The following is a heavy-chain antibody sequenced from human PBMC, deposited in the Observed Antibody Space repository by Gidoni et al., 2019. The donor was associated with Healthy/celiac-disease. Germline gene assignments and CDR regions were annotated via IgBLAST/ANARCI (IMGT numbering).Heavy chain of an antibody. V-gene: IGHV4-34*01. CDR2: INHSGST. J-gene: IGHJ4*02. Sequence: QVQLQQWGAGLLKPSETLSLTCAVYGGSFSGYYWSWIRQPPGKGLEWIGEINHSGSTNYNPSLKSRVTISVDTSKNQFSLKLSSVTAADTAVYYCARGRRDRITMIVVVITSRYYFDYWGQGTLVTVSS. CDR3: ARGRRDRITMIVVVITSRYYFDY. D-gene: IGHD3-22*01. CDR1: GGSFSGYY.